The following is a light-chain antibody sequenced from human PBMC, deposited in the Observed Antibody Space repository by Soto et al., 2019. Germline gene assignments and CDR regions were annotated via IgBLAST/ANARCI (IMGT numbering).Light chain of an antibody. CDR1: SSNIGAGYD. CDR3: QSNDSSLSGAV. CDR2: GNS. V-gene: IGLV1-40*01. J-gene: IGLJ7*01. Sequence: QSVLTQPPSVSGAPGQRVTISCTGSSSNIGAGYDVHWYQQLPGTAPKLLIYGNSNRPSGVPDRFSGSKSGTSASLAITGLQAEDEADYYCQSNDSSLSGAVFGGGTQLTFL.